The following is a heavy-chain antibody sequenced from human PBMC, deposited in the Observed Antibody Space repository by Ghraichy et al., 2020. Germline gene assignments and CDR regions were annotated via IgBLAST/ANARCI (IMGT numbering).Heavy chain of an antibody. CDR3: ARAGAYDFWSGYYPLDY. Sequence: ASVKVSCKASGYTFTSYGISWVRQAPGQGLEWMGCISAYNGDTNYAQKLQGRVTMTTDTSTSTAYMELRSLRSDDTAVYYCARAGAYDFWSGYYPLDYWGQGTLVTVSS. CDR2: ISAYNGDT. V-gene: IGHV1-18*01. J-gene: IGHJ4*02. D-gene: IGHD3-3*01. CDR1: GYTFTSYG.